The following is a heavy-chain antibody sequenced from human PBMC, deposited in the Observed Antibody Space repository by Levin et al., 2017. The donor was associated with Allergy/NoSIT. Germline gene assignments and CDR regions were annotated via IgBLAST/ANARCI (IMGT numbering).Heavy chain of an antibody. D-gene: IGHD1-1*01. CDR3: ARDGALDTEGSSFDY. Sequence: SLRLSCAASGFNFRAYAMHWVRQAPGKGLEWLAIISFDGTNKYSADSVKGRFTVSRDNSNNTLHLEMHGLRTTDTAVYYCARDGALDTEGSSFDYWGRGTQVTVSS. J-gene: IGHJ4*02. V-gene: IGHV3-30*04. CDR2: ISFDGTNK. CDR1: GFNFRAYA.